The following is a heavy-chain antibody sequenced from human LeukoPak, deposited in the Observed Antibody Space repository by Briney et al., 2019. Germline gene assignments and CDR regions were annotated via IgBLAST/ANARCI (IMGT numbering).Heavy chain of an antibody. CDR1: GYTFTGYY. CDR3: ARGVAARPGVYYYYYYYMDV. CDR2: INPNSGGT. V-gene: IGHV1-2*02. Sequence: ASVNVSCKASGYTFTGYYMHWVRQAPGQGLEWMGWINPNSGGTNYAQKFQGRVTMTRDTSISTAYMELSRLRSDDTAVYYCARGVAARPGVYYYYYYYMDVWGKGTTVTVSS. J-gene: IGHJ6*03. D-gene: IGHD6-6*01.